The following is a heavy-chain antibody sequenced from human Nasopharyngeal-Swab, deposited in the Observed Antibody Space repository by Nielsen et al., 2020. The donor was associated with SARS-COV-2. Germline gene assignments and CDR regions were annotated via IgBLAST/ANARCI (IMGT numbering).Heavy chain of an antibody. CDR1: GFTFSSYW. Sequence: GALKISCAASGFTFSSYWMTWVRQAPGEGLEWVANMNPDGSETYYVDSVKGRFLISRDNAKNSLYLRMNSLRAEDTAVYYCARDNGDYVWGSYLNYFDYWGQGTLVTVSS. J-gene: IGHJ4*02. CDR2: MNPDGSET. CDR3: ARDNGDYVWGSYLNYFDY. V-gene: IGHV3-7*03. D-gene: IGHD3-16*02.